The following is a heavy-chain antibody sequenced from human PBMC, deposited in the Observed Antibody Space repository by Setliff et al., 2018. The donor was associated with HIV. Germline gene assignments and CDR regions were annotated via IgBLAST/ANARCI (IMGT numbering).Heavy chain of an antibody. J-gene: IGHJ5*02. CDR3: AQEERDAYNYWFDP. Sequence: SETLSLTCAVYGGSFSAYYWSWIRQPPGKGLEWIGEINYSGGTNYIPSLKSRVTISADTSKNQFSLKLSSVTAADTAVYYCAQEERDAYNYWFDPWGQGTLVTVSS. CDR2: INYSGGT. V-gene: IGHV4-34*01. D-gene: IGHD1-1*01. CDR1: GGSFSAYY.